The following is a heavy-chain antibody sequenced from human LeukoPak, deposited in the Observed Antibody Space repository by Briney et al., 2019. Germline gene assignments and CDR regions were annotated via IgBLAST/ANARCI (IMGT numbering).Heavy chain of an antibody. Sequence: GASVKVSCKASGYTFTDYYMHWVRQAPEQGIEWMGWINPHSGGTKLAQRFQGRVTMTRDTSISTAYMELSRLRSDDTAVYYCARSGYSYSNYFYYGLDVWGQGTTVTVSS. J-gene: IGHJ6*02. V-gene: IGHV1-2*02. CDR2: INPHSGGT. D-gene: IGHD5-24*01. CDR3: ARSGYSYSNYFYYGLDV. CDR1: GYTFTDYY.